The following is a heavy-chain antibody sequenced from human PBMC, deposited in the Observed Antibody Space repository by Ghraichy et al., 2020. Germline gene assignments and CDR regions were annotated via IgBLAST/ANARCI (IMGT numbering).Heavy chain of an antibody. D-gene: IGHD6-19*01. CDR1: GGSISTYY. CDR3: ARLGAGWYPNWFDP. V-gene: IGHV4-4*07. Sequence: GSLRLSCTVSGGSISTYYWSWIRQPAGKGLEWIGRIYSSGTTAYNPSLKSRVTMSVDTSNNQFSLRLSSVTAADTAVYYCARLGAGWYPNWFDPWGQGTLVTVSS. J-gene: IGHJ5*02. CDR2: IYSSGTT.